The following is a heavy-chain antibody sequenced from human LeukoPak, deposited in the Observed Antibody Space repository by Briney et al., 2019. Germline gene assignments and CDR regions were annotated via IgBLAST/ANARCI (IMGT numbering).Heavy chain of an antibody. D-gene: IGHD3-10*01. V-gene: IGHV1-46*01. CDR1: GYTFTSYY. Sequence: ASVSVSCEASGYTFTSYYMHCVRDARGQGLEGRGIINPSGGSKSYGQKFQGRVTITRDTSTSTVYMELSSLRSEDTAVYYCARGPRLLWFGESRYYYYGMDVWGQGTTVTVSS. CDR3: ARGPRLLWFGESRYYYYGMDV. J-gene: IGHJ6*02. CDR2: INPSGGSK.